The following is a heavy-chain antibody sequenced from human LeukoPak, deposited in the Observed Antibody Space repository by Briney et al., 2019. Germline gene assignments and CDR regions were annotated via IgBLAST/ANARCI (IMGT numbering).Heavy chain of an antibody. J-gene: IGHJ4*02. CDR3: ATYGASYGRDH. CDR2: IYPGDSST. Sequence: GESLKISCKSSGYTFTDYWIGWVRQKPGKGLEWMGIIYPGDSSTTYSPSFQGQVTISADKSISTSYLQWTSLKASDTAMYYCATYGASYGRDHWGQGTLVTVSS. D-gene: IGHD4/OR15-4a*01. V-gene: IGHV5-51*01. CDR1: GYTFTDYW.